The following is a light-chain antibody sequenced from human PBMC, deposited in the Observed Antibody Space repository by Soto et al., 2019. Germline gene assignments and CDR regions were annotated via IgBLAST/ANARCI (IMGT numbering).Light chain of an antibody. CDR3: QQYNSYSCT. CDR2: DAS. J-gene: IGKJ1*01. CDR1: QSISSW. Sequence: DIQMTQSPSTLSASVGDRVTITCRASQSISSWLAWYQQKPGKAPKLLIYDASSLESGVPSRFSGSGSGTEFTLTISSLQPDDFETYYCQQYNSYSCTLGQGTKVDIK. V-gene: IGKV1-5*01.